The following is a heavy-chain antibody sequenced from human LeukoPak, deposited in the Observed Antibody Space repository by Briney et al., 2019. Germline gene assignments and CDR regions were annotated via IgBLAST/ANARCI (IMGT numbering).Heavy chain of an antibody. CDR1: GFTFGGSA. V-gene: IGHV3-73*01. Sequence: PGGSLRLSCAASGFTFGGSAMHWVRQASGKGLEWVGRIRSKANSYATAYAASVKGRFTISRDDSKNTAYLQMNSLKTEDTAVYYCTRGAAAGYTIYGMDVWGKGTTVTVSS. CDR2: IRSKANSYAT. CDR3: TRGAAAGYTIYGMDV. D-gene: IGHD6-13*01. J-gene: IGHJ6*04.